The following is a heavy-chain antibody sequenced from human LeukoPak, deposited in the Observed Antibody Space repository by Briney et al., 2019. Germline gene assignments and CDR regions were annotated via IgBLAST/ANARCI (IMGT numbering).Heavy chain of an antibody. J-gene: IGHJ4*02. V-gene: IGHV5-51*01. CDR1: GYSFTSYW. D-gene: IGHD6-13*01. Sequence: GESLKISCKGSGYSFTSYWIGWVRQMPGKGLEWMGIIYPGDSDTRYGPSFQGQVTISADKSISTAYLQWSSLKASDTAMYYCARPPTSYSSSWFVFDYWGQGTLVTVSS. CDR3: ARPPTSYSSSWFVFDY. CDR2: IYPGDSDT.